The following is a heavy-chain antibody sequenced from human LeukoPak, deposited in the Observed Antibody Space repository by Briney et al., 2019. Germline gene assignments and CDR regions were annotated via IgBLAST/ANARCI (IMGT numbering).Heavy chain of an antibody. Sequence: PSETLSLTCTVSGGSISSYYWSWIGQPPGKGLEWIGYIYYSGSTNYNPSLKSRVTISVDTSKNQFSLKLSSVTAADTAVYYCAREASDTAMIDYWGQGTLVTVSS. CDR1: GGSISSYY. CDR3: AREASDTAMIDY. V-gene: IGHV4-59*01. J-gene: IGHJ4*02. CDR2: IYYSGST. D-gene: IGHD5-18*01.